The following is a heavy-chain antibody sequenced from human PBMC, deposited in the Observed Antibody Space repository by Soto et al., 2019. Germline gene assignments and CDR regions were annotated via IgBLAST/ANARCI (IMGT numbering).Heavy chain of an antibody. CDR2: IWNDGNKK. D-gene: IGHD1-26*01. J-gene: IGHJ4*02. CDR3: ARDTWIVSPITSLDH. Sequence: ESGGGVVQPGGSLSLSCAAFGFTFSTHGMHWVRQAPGKGLEWVALIWNDGNKKDYADSVKGRFTISRDNSKNIVYLRMDSLRVEDTAVYFCARDTWIVSPITSLDHWGQGDLVTVSS. CDR1: GFTFSTHG. V-gene: IGHV3-33*01.